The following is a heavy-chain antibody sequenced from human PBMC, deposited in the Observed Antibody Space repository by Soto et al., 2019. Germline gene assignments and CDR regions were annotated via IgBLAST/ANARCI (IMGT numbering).Heavy chain of an antibody. D-gene: IGHD2-15*01. J-gene: IGHJ5*02. V-gene: IGHV1-18*01. Sequence: ASVKVSCKASGYTFTSYGISWVRQAPGQGLEWMGWISAYNGNTNYAQKLQGRVTMTTDTSTSTAYMELRSLRSDDTAVYYCARVDCSGGSCYHGSWFDPWGQGTLVTVSS. CDR3: ARVDCSGGSCYHGSWFDP. CDR2: ISAYNGNT. CDR1: GYTFTSYG.